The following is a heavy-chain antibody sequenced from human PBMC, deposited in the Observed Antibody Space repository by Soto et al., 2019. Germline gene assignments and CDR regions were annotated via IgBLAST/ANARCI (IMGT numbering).Heavy chain of an antibody. CDR3: AKSRCSTSSCAIYYFDY. Sequence: EVQLLESGRGLVQPGESLRLSCAASGFTFSSYAMSWVRQAPGKGLEWVSAISGSATSTYYADSVKGRFTISRDNSKNTLYLRMNSLRAEDTAVYYCAKSRCSTSSCAIYYFDYWGQGTLVTVSS. J-gene: IGHJ4*02. V-gene: IGHV3-23*01. D-gene: IGHD2-2*01. CDR2: ISGSATST. CDR1: GFTFSSYA.